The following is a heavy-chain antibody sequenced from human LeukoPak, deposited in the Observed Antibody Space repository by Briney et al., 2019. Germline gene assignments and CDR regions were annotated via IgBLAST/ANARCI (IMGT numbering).Heavy chain of an antibody. CDR3: ARDDPLDIVVVNGMDV. CDR1: GFTFSSYA. V-gene: IGHV3-30-3*01. Sequence: GGSLRLSCAASGFTFSSYAMHWVRQAPGEGLEWVAVISYDGSNKYYADSVKGRFTISRDNSKNTLYLQMNSLRAEDTAVYYCARDDPLDIVVVNGMDVWGQGTTVTVSS. CDR2: ISYDGSNK. D-gene: IGHD2-2*03. J-gene: IGHJ6*02.